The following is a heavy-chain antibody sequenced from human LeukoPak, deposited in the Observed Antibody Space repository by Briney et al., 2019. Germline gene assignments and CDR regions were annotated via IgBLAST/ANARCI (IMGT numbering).Heavy chain of an antibody. J-gene: IGHJ4*02. CDR3: SRIWSAHDNS. V-gene: IGHV3-66*01. CDR2: LYTDGRT. D-gene: IGHD3-3*01. CDR1: GFIVSSNY. Sequence: PGGSLRLSCAATGFIVSSNYMTWVRRAPGKGLEWVSTLYTDGRTFYADSVKGRFTFSRDNSKNTVYLQLNSLRAEDTAVYYCSRIWSAHDNSWGQGALVTVSS.